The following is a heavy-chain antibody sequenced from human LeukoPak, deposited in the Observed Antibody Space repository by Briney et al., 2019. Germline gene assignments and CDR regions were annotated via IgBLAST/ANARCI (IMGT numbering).Heavy chain of an antibody. V-gene: IGHV4-30-4*01. Sequence: SQTLSLTCTVYGGSISSGAYYWNWIRQPPGKGLEWIGYIYYSGSTYYNPSLKSRVTISVDTSKNQFSLKLSSVTAADTAVYYCAREYCSSTSCYCDVWGQGTTVTVSS. CDR2: IYYSGST. J-gene: IGHJ6*02. D-gene: IGHD2-2*01. CDR1: GGSISSGAYY. CDR3: AREYCSSTSCYCDV.